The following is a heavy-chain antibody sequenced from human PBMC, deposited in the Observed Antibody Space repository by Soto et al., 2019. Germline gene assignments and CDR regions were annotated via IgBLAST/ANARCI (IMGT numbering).Heavy chain of an antibody. J-gene: IGHJ4*02. Sequence: QVQLVQSGAEVKKPGASVKVSCKASGYTFTSYYMHWVRQAPGQGLEWMGIINPSGGSTSYAQKFQGRVTMTRDTSTSTVYMELSSLRSEDTAVHYCARDRGNYVTLDYWGQGTLVTVSS. CDR3: ARDRGNYVTLDY. CDR1: GYTFTSYY. V-gene: IGHV1-46*01. D-gene: IGHD4-4*01. CDR2: INPSGGST.